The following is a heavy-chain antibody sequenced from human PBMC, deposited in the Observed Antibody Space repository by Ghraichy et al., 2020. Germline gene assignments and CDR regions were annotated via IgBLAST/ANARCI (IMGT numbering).Heavy chain of an antibody. J-gene: IGHJ4*02. CDR3: ARGLVAVYDWNYGQNLDY. Sequence: ASVKVSCKASGYTFTTYGINWVRQAPGQGLEWMGWISAYNGNTNYAQKLQGRVTMTTDTSTSTAYMELRSLRSDDTAVYYCARGLVAVYDWNYGQNLDYWGQGTLVTVSS. CDR1: GYTFTTYG. D-gene: IGHD1-7*01. V-gene: IGHV1-18*01. CDR2: ISAYNGNT.